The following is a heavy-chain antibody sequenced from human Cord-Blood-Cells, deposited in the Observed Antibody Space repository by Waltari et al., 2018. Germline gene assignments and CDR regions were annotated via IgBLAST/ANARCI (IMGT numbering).Heavy chain of an antibody. D-gene: IGHD1-1*01. CDR1: GLTFSRYW. J-gene: IGHJ4*02. CDR2: IKQDGSEK. Sequence: EVQLVESGGGLVQPGGSLRLSCAASGLTFSRYWMSWVRQAPGKGLEWVANIKQDGSEKYYVDSVKGRFTISRDNAKNSLYLQMNSLRAEDTAVYYCARDRKNWNWGQGTLVTVSS. V-gene: IGHV3-7*01. CDR3: ARDRKNWN.